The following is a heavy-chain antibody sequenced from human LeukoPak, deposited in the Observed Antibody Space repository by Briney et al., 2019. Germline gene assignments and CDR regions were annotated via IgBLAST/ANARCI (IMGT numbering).Heavy chain of an antibody. Sequence: GASVKVSCKASGGTFSIYAISWVRQAPGQGLEWMGGIIPIFGTANYAQKFQGRVTITADESTSTAYMELSSLRSEDTAVYYCARGGGGRYSGYDVYYFDYWGQGTLVTVSS. CDR2: IIPIFGTA. J-gene: IGHJ4*02. D-gene: IGHD5-12*01. CDR1: GGTFSIYA. CDR3: ARGGGGRYSGYDVYYFDY. V-gene: IGHV1-69*13.